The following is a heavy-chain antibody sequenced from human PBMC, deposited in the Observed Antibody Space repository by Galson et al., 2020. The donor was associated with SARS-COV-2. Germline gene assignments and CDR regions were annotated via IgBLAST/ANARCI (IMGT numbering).Heavy chain of an antibody. CDR1: GDSVSSSSHH. CDR2: VHYSGPT. J-gene: IGHJ4*02. V-gene: IGHV4-39*01. Sequence: SETLSLTCTVSGDSVSSSSHHWGWIRQPPGKGLEWIGTVHYSGPTYYNPSLKSRGTISLDTSKNQLSLRLGSVTAADTAVYFCARRYLSGGVWYYFDSWGQGSLVTVSS. D-gene: IGHD2-21*02. CDR3: ARRYLSGGVWYYFDS.